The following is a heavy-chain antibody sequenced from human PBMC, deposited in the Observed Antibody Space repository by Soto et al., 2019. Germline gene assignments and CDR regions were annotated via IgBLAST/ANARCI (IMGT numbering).Heavy chain of an antibody. D-gene: IGHD1-26*01. CDR3: VKGEWELLGSGDAFDI. J-gene: IGHJ3*02. Sequence: GGSLRLSCSASGFTFSSYAMHWVRQAPGKGLEYVSAISSNGGSTYYADSVKSRFTISRDNSKNTLYLQMSSLRAEDTAVYYCVKGEWELLGSGDAFDIWGQGTMVTVSS. CDR2: ISSNGGST. V-gene: IGHV3-64D*08. CDR1: GFTFSSYA.